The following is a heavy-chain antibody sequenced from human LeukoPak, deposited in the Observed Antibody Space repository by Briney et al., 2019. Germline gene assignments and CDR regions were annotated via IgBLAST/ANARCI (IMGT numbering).Heavy chain of an antibody. CDR3: VRYYYGSWTSFDF. D-gene: IGHD3-10*01. CDR2: MNNDGGEK. Sequence: GGSLRLSCAASGFTLSDYWMSWVRHVPGKGLEWVANMNNDGGEKYYVDCVKGRFTLSRENAKNSMYLQMSSLRVEDTAVFYCVRYYYGSWTSFDFRGQETLVTVSS. V-gene: IGHV3-7*01. J-gene: IGHJ4*02. CDR1: GFTLSDYW.